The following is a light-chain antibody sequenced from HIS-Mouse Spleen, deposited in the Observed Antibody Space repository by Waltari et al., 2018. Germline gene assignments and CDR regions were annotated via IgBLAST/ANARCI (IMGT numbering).Light chain of an antibody. V-gene: IGLV2-14*01. CDR1: SSDVGGYNS. Sequence: QSALTQPAAVPGSPGHSNTISCTRTSSDVGGYNSASWYQQHPAKAPNLMIYEVSNRPSGVSNRFSGSKSGNTASLTISGLQAEDEADYYCSSYTSSSTLGVFGGGTKLTVL. CDR3: SSYTSSSTLGV. J-gene: IGLJ3*02. CDR2: EVS.